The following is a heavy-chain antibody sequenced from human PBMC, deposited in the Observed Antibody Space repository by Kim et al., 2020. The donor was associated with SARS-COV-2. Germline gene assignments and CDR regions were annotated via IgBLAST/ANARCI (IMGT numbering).Heavy chain of an antibody. V-gene: IGHV3-74*03. CDR2: INNDGRST. Sequence: GGSLRLSCAASGLTFSNSWMDWVRQAPGKGLVWVSGINNDGRSTKYADSVKGRFTISRDNAKNTMYLQMNSLRGEDTAVYYCARGRIAMASFDYWGQGTL. J-gene: IGHJ4*02. CDR1: GLTFSNSW. CDR3: ARGRIAMASFDY. D-gene: IGHD6-19*01.